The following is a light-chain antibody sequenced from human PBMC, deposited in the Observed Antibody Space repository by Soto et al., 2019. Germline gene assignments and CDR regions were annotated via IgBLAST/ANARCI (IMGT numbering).Light chain of an antibody. V-gene: IGKV1-5*01. CDR2: XAS. Sequence: DSQMTQSPSTLSASVGDRVTITCRASQSSSSWLAWYKQQPXKXTXXLXXXASSLQRGVPSRFSGSGSGTEFTLTISSLQPDDLATCYCKQQNRYRQVGQGTKV. CDR1: QSSSSW. CDR3: KQQNRYRQ. J-gene: IGKJ1*01.